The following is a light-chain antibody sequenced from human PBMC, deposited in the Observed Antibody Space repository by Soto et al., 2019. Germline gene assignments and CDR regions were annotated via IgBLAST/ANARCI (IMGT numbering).Light chain of an antibody. V-gene: IGKV1-5*03. J-gene: IGKJ1*01. CDR1: QNIGSW. CDR3: QQYYTYPWT. CDR2: KAS. Sequence: DIQMTQTPSTLSASVGDRVTITCRASQNIGSWLAWYQQKPGKAPNLLIYKASSLESGVPSRFSGSGSGTEFTLTIISLQPEDFATYYCQQYYTYPWTFGQGTKVEMK.